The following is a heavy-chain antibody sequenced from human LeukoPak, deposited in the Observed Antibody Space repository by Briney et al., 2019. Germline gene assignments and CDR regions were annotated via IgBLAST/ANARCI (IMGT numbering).Heavy chain of an antibody. V-gene: IGHV3-30*03. CDR1: GFTFSSYG. Sequence: PGRSLRLSCAASGFTFSSYGMHWVRPAPGKGVEWVALISYDGSNEYYADSVRGRFTISRDNSKFTLYMQMNSLRAEDTAVYYCARVRAGYCTSTSCYTGMDVWGQGTTVTVSS. CDR2: ISYDGSNE. CDR3: ARVRAGYCTSTSCYTGMDV. D-gene: IGHD2-2*01. J-gene: IGHJ6*02.